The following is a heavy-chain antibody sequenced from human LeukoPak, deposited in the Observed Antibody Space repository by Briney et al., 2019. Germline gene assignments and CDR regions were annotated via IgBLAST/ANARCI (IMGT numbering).Heavy chain of an antibody. CDR2: IYTSGST. Sequence: NPSETLSLTCTVSGGSISSYYWNWIRQPAGKGLEWIGRIYTSGSTNYNPSLKSRVTVSVDTSKNQISLKVNSVTAADTAVYFCARESYSSSYLFDFWGQGTLVTVSS. CDR1: GGSISSYY. D-gene: IGHD6-6*01. J-gene: IGHJ4*02. CDR3: ARESYSSSYLFDF. V-gene: IGHV4-4*07.